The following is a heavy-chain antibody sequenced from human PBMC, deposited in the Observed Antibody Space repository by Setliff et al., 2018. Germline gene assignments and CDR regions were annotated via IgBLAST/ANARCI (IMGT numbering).Heavy chain of an antibody. CDR2: FDPEDGET. Sequence: ASVKVSCKASGYTFTSYAMNWVRQAPGKGLEWMGGFDPEDGETIYAQKFQGRVTMTEDTSTDTAYMELSSLRSEDTAVYYCAADYYDSSGYGYWGQGTLVTVSS. J-gene: IGHJ4*02. D-gene: IGHD3-22*01. CDR1: GYTFTSYA. CDR3: AADYYDSSGYGY. V-gene: IGHV1-24*01.